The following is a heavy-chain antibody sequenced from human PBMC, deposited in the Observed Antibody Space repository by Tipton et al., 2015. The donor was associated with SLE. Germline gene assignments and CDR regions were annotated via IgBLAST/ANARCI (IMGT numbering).Heavy chain of an antibody. CDR2: IYYSGST. V-gene: IGHV4-59*08. CDR1: GGSISSYY. Sequence: TLSLTCTVSGGSISSYYWSWIRQPPGKGLEWIGYIYYSGSTNYNPSLKSRVTISVDTSKNQFSLKLSSVTAADTAVYYCARHEKAAAHFDYWGQGTLVTVSS. CDR3: ARHEKAAAHFDY. D-gene: IGHD2-2*01. J-gene: IGHJ4*02.